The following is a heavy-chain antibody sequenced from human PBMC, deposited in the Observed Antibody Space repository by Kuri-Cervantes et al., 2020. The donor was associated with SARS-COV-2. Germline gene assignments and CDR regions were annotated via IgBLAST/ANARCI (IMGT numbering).Heavy chain of an antibody. Sequence: SCAVSGGSISSGGYSWSWIRQPPGKGLEWIGYIYHSGSTYYNPSLKSRVTISVDRSKNQFSLKLSSVTAADTAVYYCAREGQDPGELLRWFDPWGQGTLVTVSS. CDR2: IYHSGST. CDR1: GGSISSGGYS. J-gene: IGHJ5*02. V-gene: IGHV4-30-2*01. D-gene: IGHD3-10*01. CDR3: AREGQDPGELLRWFDP.